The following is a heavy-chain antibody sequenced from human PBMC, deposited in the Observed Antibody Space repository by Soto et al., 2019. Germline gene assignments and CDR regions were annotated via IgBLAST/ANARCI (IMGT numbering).Heavy chain of an antibody. CDR3: ARIVQKDGGLLSNYYYGMDV. V-gene: IGHV4-61*01. D-gene: IGHD3-10*01. J-gene: IGHJ6*02. Sequence: SLTCTVSGASVSSGYYYWSWIRQPPGKGLEWIAYIDYSGSTNYNPSLKSRVTISLDTSNNRFSLKLSSVTAADTAVYYCARIVQKDGGLLSNYYYGMDVWGQGTTVTVSS. CDR2: IDYSGST. CDR1: GASVSSGYYY.